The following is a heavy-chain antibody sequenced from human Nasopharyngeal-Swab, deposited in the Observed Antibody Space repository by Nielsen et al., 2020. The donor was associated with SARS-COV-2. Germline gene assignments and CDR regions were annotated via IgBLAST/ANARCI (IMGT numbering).Heavy chain of an antibody. CDR3: ARWDYSNYDLDY. CDR2: ISSSSSYI. Sequence: GESLKIYCVASGFTFSSYSMNWVRQAPGKGLEWVSSISSSSSYIYYADSAKGRFTISRDNAKNSLYLQMNSLRAEDTAVYYCARWDYSNYDLDYWGQGTLVTVSS. D-gene: IGHD4-11*01. V-gene: IGHV3-21*01. J-gene: IGHJ4*02. CDR1: GFTFSSYS.